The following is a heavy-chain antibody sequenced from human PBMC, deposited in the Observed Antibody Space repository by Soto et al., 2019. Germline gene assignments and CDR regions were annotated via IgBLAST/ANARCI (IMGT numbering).Heavy chain of an antibody. CDR2: IIPIFGTA. D-gene: IGHD2-21*02. V-gene: IGHV1-69*12. J-gene: IGHJ4*02. CDR1: GGTFSSYA. CDR3: AGRGTEETVVTRFDY. Sequence: QVQLVQSGAEVKKPGSSVKVSCKASGGTFSSYAISWVRQAPGQGLEWMGGIIPIFGTANYAQKFQGRVTIXXDXSXXTAYMELSSLRSEDTAVYYCAGRGTEETVVTRFDYWGQGTLVTVSS.